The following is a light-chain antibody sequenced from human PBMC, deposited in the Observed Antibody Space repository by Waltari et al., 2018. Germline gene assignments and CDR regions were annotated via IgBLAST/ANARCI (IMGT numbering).Light chain of an antibody. CDR2: KDS. V-gene: IGLV3-25*03. Sequence: SYELTQLPSVSVSPGQTARITCSGDALPKQYAYWYQQKPGQAPILVIYKDSERPSGIPERFSGYSSGTIVTLTISGVQAEDEADYYCQSADTSGSRWVFGGGTKLTVL. J-gene: IGLJ3*02. CDR1: ALPKQY. CDR3: QSADTSGSRWV.